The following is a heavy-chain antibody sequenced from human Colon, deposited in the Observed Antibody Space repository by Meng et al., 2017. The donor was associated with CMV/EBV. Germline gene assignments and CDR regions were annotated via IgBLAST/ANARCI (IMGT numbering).Heavy chain of an antibody. J-gene: IGHJ4*02. V-gene: IGHV1-46*01. D-gene: IGHD3-22*01. CDR2: GKGSGGDA. Sequence: SCKASCYTLTTYFVLWVRQVAGQGLERMRIGKGSGGDATYAQEFRGRVTMTSDASRSRVYLELSGSRTENSALYSYRSCRSSGYSDYWGQGTLVTISS. CDR3: RSCRSSGYSDY. CDR1: CYTLTTYF.